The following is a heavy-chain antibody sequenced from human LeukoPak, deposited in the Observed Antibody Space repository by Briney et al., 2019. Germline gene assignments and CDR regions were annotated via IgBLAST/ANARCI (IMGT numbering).Heavy chain of an antibody. D-gene: IGHD3-22*01. V-gene: IGHV1-18*01. CDR1: GYTFTSYG. CDR2: ISAYNGNT. CDR3: AGGYYDSSGYQPGYYYYGMDV. Sequence: GASVKVSCKASGYTFTSYGISWVRQAPGQGLEWMGWISAYNGNTNYAQKLQGRVTMTTDTSTSTAYMELRSLRSDDTAVYYCAGGYYDSSGYQPGYYYYGMDVWGQGTTVTVSS. J-gene: IGHJ6*02.